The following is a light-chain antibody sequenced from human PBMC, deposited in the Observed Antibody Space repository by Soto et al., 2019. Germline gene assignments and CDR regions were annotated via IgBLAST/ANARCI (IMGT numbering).Light chain of an antibody. Sequence: DIQLTESPSSLSASVRDRVIITCRVSQGMSSYLNRYRQKPGKVPKLLIYSASNLQSGVPSRFSGSGSGTDFTLTISSLQNEDVAIYYGQRTYNATLTFGGGTKVDIK. V-gene: IGKV1-27*01. CDR2: SAS. J-gene: IGKJ4*01. CDR3: QRTYNATLT. CDR1: QGMSSY.